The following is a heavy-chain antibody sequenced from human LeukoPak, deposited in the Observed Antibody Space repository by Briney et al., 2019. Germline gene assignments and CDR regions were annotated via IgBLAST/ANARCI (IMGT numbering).Heavy chain of an antibody. CDR2: FDPEDGET. CDR1: GYTLTELS. D-gene: IGHD3-22*01. CDR3: ATRSMSSGYLFDY. V-gene: IGHV1-24*01. Sequence: GASVKVSCKVSGYTLTELSMHWVRQAPGKGLAWMGGFDPEDGETIYAQKFQGRVTMTEDTSTDTAYMELSSLRSEDTAVYYCATRSMSSGYLFDYWGQGTLVTVSS. J-gene: IGHJ4*02.